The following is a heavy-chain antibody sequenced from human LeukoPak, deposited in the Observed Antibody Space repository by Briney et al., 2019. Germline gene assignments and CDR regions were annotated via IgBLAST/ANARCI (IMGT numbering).Heavy chain of an antibody. J-gene: IGHJ6*02. Sequence: SETLSLTCTVSGGSISSYYWSWIRQPPGKGLEWIGYIYYSGSTNYNPSLKSRVTISVDTSKNQFSPKLSSVTAADTAVYYCASSRDYYDSSGYYYYYYGMDVWGQGTTVTVSS. CDR1: GGSISSYY. CDR2: IYYSGST. CDR3: ASSRDYYDSSGYYYYYYGMDV. V-gene: IGHV4-59*01. D-gene: IGHD3-22*01.